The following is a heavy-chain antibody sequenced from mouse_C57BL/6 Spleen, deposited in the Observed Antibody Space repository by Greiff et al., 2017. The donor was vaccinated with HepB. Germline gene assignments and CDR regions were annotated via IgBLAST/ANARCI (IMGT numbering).Heavy chain of an antibody. J-gene: IGHJ1*03. D-gene: IGHD1-1*01. CDR2: VDPSYSYT. Sequence: VQLQQPGAELVMPGASVKLSCKASGYSFTSYWMHWVKQRPGQGLEWIGEVDPSYSYTNYNQKFKGKATLTVDQSSSTAYVQLSSLTSEDSAVYYCARRSTTVVDWYFDVWGTGTTVTVSS. CDR3: ARRSTTVVDWYFDV. CDR1: GYSFTSYW. V-gene: IGHV1-69*01.